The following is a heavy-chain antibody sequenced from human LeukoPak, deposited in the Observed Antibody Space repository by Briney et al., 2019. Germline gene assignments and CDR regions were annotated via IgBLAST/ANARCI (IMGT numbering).Heavy chain of an antibody. Sequence: QPGGSLRLSCAASGFTFSSYAMSWVRQAPGKGLEWVSAISGSGGSTYYADSVKGRFTISRDNSRNTLYLEMNSLRGEDTALYYCAKVRVDAYVSPNDYWGQGTLVTVSS. V-gene: IGHV3-23*01. CDR2: ISGSGGST. J-gene: IGHJ4*02. CDR3: AKVRVDAYVSPNDY. D-gene: IGHD3-16*01. CDR1: GFTFSSYA.